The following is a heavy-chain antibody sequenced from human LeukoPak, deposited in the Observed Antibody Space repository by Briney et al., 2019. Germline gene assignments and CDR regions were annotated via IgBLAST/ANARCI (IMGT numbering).Heavy chain of an antibody. Sequence: GGSLRLSCAASGIIFSSYAMTWLRQAPGKGLEWVSSVSGNGDRTQYADSGKGRFTISRDNSKNTLYLRMNSLRAEDTAVYYCAKDPNGDYVGAFDMWGQGTLVTVS. CDR3: AKDPNGDYVGAFDM. V-gene: IGHV3-23*01. J-gene: IGHJ3*02. CDR2: VSGNGDRT. CDR1: GIIFSSYA. D-gene: IGHD4-17*01.